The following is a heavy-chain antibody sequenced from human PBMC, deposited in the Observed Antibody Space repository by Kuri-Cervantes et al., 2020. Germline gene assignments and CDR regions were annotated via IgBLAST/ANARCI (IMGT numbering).Heavy chain of an antibody. V-gene: IGHV1-3*01. CDR2: INAGNGNT. CDR1: GYTFTSYA. J-gene: IGHJ4*02. Sequence: ASVKVSCKASGYTFTSYAMHWVRQAPGQRLEWMGWINAGNGNTKYSQKFQGRVTITRDTSASTAYMELSSLRSEDTAVYYCARDYDSSGYRLYYFDYWGQGTLVTVSS. CDR3: ARDYDSSGYRLYYFDY. D-gene: IGHD3-22*01.